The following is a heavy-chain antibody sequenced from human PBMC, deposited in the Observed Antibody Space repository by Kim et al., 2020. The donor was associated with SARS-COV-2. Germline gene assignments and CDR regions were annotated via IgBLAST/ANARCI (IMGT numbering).Heavy chain of an antibody. CDR1: GFTFSNAW. D-gene: IGHD3-22*01. J-gene: IGHJ4*02. CDR3: TTLHYYDSSSSCDY. CDR2: IKSKTDGGTT. V-gene: IGHV3-15*01. Sequence: GGSLRLSCAASGFTFSNAWMSWVRQAPGKGLEWVGRIKSKTDGGTTDYAAPVKGRFTISRDDSKNTLYLQMNSLKTEDTAVYYCTTLHYYDSSSSCDYWGQGTLVTVSS.